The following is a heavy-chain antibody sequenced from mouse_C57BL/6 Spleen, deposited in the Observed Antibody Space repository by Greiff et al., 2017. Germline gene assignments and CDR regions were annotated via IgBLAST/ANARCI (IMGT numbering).Heavy chain of an antibody. CDR1: GFSFNTYA. Sequence: EVMLVESGGGLVQPKGSLKLSCAASGFSFNTYAMNWVRQAPGKGLEWVARIRSKSNNYATYYADSVKDRFTISRDDSESMLYLQMNNLKTEDTAMYYCVRVQGGYDYDWFAYWGQGTLVTVSA. CDR2: IRSKSNNYAT. D-gene: IGHD2-4*01. V-gene: IGHV10-1*01. CDR3: VRVQGGYDYDWFAY. J-gene: IGHJ3*01.